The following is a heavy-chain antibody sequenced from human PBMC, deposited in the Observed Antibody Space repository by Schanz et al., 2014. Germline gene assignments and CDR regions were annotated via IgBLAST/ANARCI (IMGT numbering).Heavy chain of an antibody. J-gene: IGHJ6*02. CDR1: GGTFSSST. V-gene: IGHV1-69*08. CDR2: IIPILDKT. CDR3: AKVDRTRYYAMDV. Sequence: QVQLVQSGAEVKKPGSSVKVSCKASGGTFSSSTLTWGRQAPGQGLEWMGRIIPILDKTNYAQKFQGRVTMTADKSTSTVYMEVSGLRSEDTAVYYCAKVDRTRYYAMDVWGQGTTVTVSS. D-gene: IGHD3-9*01.